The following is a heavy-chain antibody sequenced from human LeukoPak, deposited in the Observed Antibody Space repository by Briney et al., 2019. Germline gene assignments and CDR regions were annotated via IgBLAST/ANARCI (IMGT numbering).Heavy chain of an antibody. D-gene: IGHD2-2*01. V-gene: IGHV3-23*01. CDR3: AKDRSCSGSSCNVGS. J-gene: IGHJ3*01. Sequence: GGSLRLSCAASGFTFSSFAMSWVRQAPGKGLEWVSAISGSGGSTFYADSVKGRFTISRDSSKNTLFLQMNGLRAEDTAVYYCAKDRSCSGSSCNVGSWGQGTMVTVSS. CDR1: GFTFSSFA. CDR2: ISGSGGST.